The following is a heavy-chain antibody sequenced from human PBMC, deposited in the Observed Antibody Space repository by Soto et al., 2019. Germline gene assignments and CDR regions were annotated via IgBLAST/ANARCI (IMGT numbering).Heavy chain of an antibody. V-gene: IGHV3-23*01. CDR1: GFSFSTYA. J-gene: IGHJ4*02. CDR3: AKNWDTTFSSSSH. CDR2: ISGSGGST. D-gene: IGHD6-6*01. Sequence: EVQLLESGGGLVQAGGSLRLSCSAYGFSFSTYAMSWVRQAPGKGLEWVSAISGSGGSTYYADSVKGRFTISRDNSKNTLYLQMNSLRAEDTAVYYCAKNWDTTFSSSSHWGQGTLVTVSS.